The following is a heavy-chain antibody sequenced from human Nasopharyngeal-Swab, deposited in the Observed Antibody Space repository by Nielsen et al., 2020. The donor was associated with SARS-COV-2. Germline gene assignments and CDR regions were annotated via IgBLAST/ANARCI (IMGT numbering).Heavy chain of an antibody. CDR3: TRYCSTTSCPRGFDY. V-gene: IGHV3-7*01. D-gene: IGHD2-2*01. J-gene: IGHJ4*02. Sequence: WIRQPPGKRLEWVAHIKQGGTQQYYVDSVKGRFTISRGNAKNSLYLQMNSLRADDTAVYYCTRYCSTTSCPRGFDYWGQGTLVTVSS. CDR2: IKQGGTQQ.